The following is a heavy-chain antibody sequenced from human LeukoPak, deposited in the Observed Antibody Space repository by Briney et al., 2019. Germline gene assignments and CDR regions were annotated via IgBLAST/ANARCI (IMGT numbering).Heavy chain of an antibody. J-gene: IGHJ4*02. CDR1: GFPFSDYS. V-gene: IGHV3-48*04. Sequence: GGSLRLSCTASGFPFSDYSMDWVRQAPGKGREWISYIGIDSGNTKYADSVRGRFTVSADNAKNSLFLQMNSLRVEDTAVYYCARDHNYAFDNWGQGTLVSVSS. CDR2: IGIDSGNT. D-gene: IGHD1-1*01. CDR3: ARDHNYAFDN.